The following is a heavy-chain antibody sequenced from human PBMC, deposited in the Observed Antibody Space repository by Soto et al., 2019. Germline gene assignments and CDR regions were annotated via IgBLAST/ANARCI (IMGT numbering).Heavy chain of an antibody. CDR1: GGSFSGYY. CDR3: ARGITIFGVVKAYYFDY. V-gene: IGHV4-34*01. CDR2: INHSGST. Sequence: SETLSLTCAVYGGSFSGYYWSWIRQPPGKGLEWIGEINHSGSTNYNPSLKSRVTISVDTSKNQFSLKLSSVTAADTAVYYCARGITIFGVVKAYYFDYWGQGTLVTVS. D-gene: IGHD3-3*01. J-gene: IGHJ4*02.